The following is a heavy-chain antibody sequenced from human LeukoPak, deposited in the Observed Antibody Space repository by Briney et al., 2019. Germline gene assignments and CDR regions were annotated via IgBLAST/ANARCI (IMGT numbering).Heavy chain of an antibody. D-gene: IGHD4-17*01. CDR1: GYKFTTSW. Sequence: GESLKISCKGSGYKFTTSWIGWVRQMPGKGLEWMGIIYPDDSHIAYSPSFEGQVIISADKSISTAYLQWSSLKASDTAIYYCARVHGDHIYFDYWGQGTLVTVSS. CDR2: IYPDDSHI. V-gene: IGHV5-51*01. J-gene: IGHJ4*02. CDR3: ARVHGDHIYFDY.